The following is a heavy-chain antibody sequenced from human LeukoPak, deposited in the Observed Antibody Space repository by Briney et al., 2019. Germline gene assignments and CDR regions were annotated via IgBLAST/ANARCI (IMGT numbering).Heavy chain of an antibody. CDR1: GGSISSSSYY. CDR2: IYYSGST. CDR3: ARVARITMIVVVITDDPFDI. V-gene: IGHV4-39*07. J-gene: IGHJ3*02. Sequence: SETLSLTCTVSGGSISSSSYYWGWIRQPPGKGLEWIGSIYYSGSTYYNPSLKSRVAISVDTSKNQFSLKLSSVTAADTAVYYCARVARITMIVVVITDDPFDIWGQGTMVTVSS. D-gene: IGHD3-22*01.